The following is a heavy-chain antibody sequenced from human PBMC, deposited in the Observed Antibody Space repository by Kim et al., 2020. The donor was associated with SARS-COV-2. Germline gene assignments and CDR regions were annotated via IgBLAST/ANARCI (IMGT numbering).Heavy chain of an antibody. V-gene: IGHV3-53*01. D-gene: IGHD1-26*01. Sequence: GGSLRLSCAASGFIVTNNYMSWVRQVPGKGLEWVSVIYSGGTIYYADSVKGRFTISRDNSKNTVYLQVNSLRAEDTAVYYCARVSGNYPAFDCWGQGT. CDR3: ARVSGNYPAFDC. CDR1: GFIVTNNY. CDR2: IYSGGTI. J-gene: IGHJ4*02.